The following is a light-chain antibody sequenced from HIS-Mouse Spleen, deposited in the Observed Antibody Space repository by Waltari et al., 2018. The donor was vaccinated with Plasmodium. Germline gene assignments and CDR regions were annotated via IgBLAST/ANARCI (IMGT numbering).Light chain of an antibody. CDR3: YSTDSSGNHRV. CDR2: VDS. Sequence: SYELTQPPSVSVSPGQTARITCSGDALPKKYAYWYQQKSGQAPVLVIYVDSKRPAGIPERLSCSSSGTMATLTISGAQVEDEADYYCYSTDSSGNHRVFGGGTKLTVL. CDR1: ALPKKY. J-gene: IGLJ3*02. V-gene: IGLV3-10*01.